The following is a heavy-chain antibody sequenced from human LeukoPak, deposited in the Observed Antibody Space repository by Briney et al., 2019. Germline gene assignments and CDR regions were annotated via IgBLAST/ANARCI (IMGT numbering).Heavy chain of an antibody. V-gene: IGHV1-18*01. CDR3: VRMRVPSDDVDFDY. Sequence: ASVKVSSKASGYNFRNHGITWVRQAPGQGLEWMGWISHYTNYPQKFQGRVTMTTDTSTSTAYMELRSLRSDDTAMYYCVRMRVPSDDVDFDYWGQGILVTVSS. J-gene: IGHJ4*02. CDR2: ISHYT. CDR1: GYNFRNHG. D-gene: IGHD1-1*01.